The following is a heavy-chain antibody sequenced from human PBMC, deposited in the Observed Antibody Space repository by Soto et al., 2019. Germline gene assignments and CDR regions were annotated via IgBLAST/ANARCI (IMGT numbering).Heavy chain of an antibody. CDR2: IYHSGST. CDR3: ARLIAVAGMPYYYYGMDV. Sequence: KTSETLSLTCAVSGGSISSSNWWSWVRQPPGKGLEWIGEIYHSGSTNYNPSLKSRVTISVDKSKNQFSLKLSSVTAADTAVYYCARLIAVAGMPYYYYGMDVWGQGTTVTVSS. J-gene: IGHJ6*02. V-gene: IGHV4-4*02. D-gene: IGHD6-19*01. CDR1: GGSISSSNW.